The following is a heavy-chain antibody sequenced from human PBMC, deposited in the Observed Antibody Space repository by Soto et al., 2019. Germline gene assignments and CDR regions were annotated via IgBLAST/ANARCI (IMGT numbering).Heavy chain of an antibody. J-gene: IGHJ5*02. V-gene: IGHV5-51*03. CDR1: GYGLSGYW. D-gene: IGHD3-16*01. Sequence: EVQLMQSGAEVRKAGESLKISCQGFGYGLSGYWIGWVRQVPGEGLEWMGIIYPGDSKIRYSSSFEGHVTFSVDKSINTAHLQWSSLKTSDSAMYYCARFGGPALSHNWFDLWGQGTLVTVSS. CDR3: ARFGGPALSHNWFDL. CDR2: IYPGDSKI.